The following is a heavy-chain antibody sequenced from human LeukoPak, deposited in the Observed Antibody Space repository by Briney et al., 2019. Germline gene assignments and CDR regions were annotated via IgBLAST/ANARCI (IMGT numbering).Heavy chain of an antibody. CDR1: GYSFTSYW. CDR3: ARLGTPYTIAAWFDP. D-gene: IGHD6-13*01. J-gene: IGHJ5*02. CDR2: IYPGDSDT. Sequence: GESLKISCKGSGYSFTSYWIGWVRQLPGKGLEWMGIIYPGDSDTRYSPSFQGQATISADKSISTAYLQWSSLKASDTAMYYCARLGTPYTIAAWFDPWGQGTLVTVSS. V-gene: IGHV5-51*01.